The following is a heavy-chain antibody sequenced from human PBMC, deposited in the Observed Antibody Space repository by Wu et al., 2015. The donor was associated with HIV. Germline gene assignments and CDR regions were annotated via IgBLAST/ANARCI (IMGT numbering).Heavy chain of an antibody. CDR1: GYNFASYG. V-gene: IGHV1-69*05. CDR3: ATDGDYISGSVY. D-gene: IGHD6-19*01. Sequence: QVRLFQSPDEVKKPGASVRVSCQASGYNFASYGINWVRQTPGQGLEWMGAIIPSFITAHYAQNFQGRVTITTDESTSTAYMELSSLRPEDAAVYYCATDGDYISGSVYWGQGTLVTVSS. J-gene: IGHJ1*01. CDR2: IIPSFITA.